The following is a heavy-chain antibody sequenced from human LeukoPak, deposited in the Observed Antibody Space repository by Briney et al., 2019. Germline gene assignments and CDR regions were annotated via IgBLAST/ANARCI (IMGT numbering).Heavy chain of an antibody. CDR2: INHSGST. D-gene: IGHD3-3*01. CDR3: ARRYYDFWSGYYLKWFDP. Sequence: SETLSLTCTVSGGPIRTYQWSWIRQPPGKGLEWIGEINHSGSTNYNPSLKSRVTISVDTSKNQFSLKLSSVTAADTAVYYCARRYYDFWSGYYLKWFDPWGQGTLVTVSS. CDR1: GGPIRTYQ. V-gene: IGHV4-34*01. J-gene: IGHJ5*02.